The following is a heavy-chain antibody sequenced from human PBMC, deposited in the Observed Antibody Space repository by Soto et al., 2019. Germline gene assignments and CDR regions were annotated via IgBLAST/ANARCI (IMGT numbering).Heavy chain of an antibody. CDR3: ARGYGDYYYYYGMDV. CDR1: GYTFTSYG. Sequence: VSVNLSCKASGYTFTSYGISWVRQAPGQGLEWMGIINPSGGSTSYAQKFQGRVTMTRDTSTSTVYMELSSLRSEDTAVYYCARGYGDYYYYYGMDVWGQGTTVTVS. CDR2: INPSGGST. J-gene: IGHJ6*02. D-gene: IGHD4-17*01. V-gene: IGHV1-46*01.